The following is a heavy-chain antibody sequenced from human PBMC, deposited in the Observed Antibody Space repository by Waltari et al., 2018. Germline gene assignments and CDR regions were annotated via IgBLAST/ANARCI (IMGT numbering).Heavy chain of an antibody. CDR3: AVSPDTATSRAAFHF. J-gene: IGHJ6*02. D-gene: IGHD5-18*01. Sequence: QVQLQESGPGLAKASQTLSLTCDVSGGSLSHLTFYWSWIRQPAGKGLEWIGRIYRSGVTDYNPSLGGRATMFLDMSKNQFSLTVDSLIAADTAVYYCAVSPDTATSRAAFHFWGPGTTVSVSS. CDR2: IYRSGVT. V-gene: IGHV4-61*02. CDR1: GGSLSHLTFY.